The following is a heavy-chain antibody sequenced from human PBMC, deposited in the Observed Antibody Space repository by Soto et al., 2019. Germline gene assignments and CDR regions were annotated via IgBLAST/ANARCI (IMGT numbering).Heavy chain of an antibody. CDR1: GYTFTSYA. Sequence: QVQLVQSGAEVKKPGASVKVSCKASGYTFTSYAMHWVRQAPGQRLEWMGWINAGNGNTKYSQKFQGRVTITRDTSASTAYMGLSNLRCEDAAVYYCARDPAAVAEHRYYGMDVWGQGTTVTVSS. CDR3: ARDPAAVAEHRYYGMDV. D-gene: IGHD6-13*01. V-gene: IGHV1-3*01. CDR2: INAGNGNT. J-gene: IGHJ6*02.